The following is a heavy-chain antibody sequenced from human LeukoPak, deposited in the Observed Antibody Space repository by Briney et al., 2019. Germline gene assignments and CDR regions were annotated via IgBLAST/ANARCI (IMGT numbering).Heavy chain of an antibody. V-gene: IGHV1-46*01. CDR1: GYTFTSYY. J-gene: IGHJ4*02. CDR3: TRGSFDRSAYYAY. D-gene: IGHD3-22*01. CDR2: INPSGGSA. Sequence: GASVKVSCKASGYTFTSYYMYWVRQAPGQGLEWMGTINPSGGSANYAQKFQGRVTMTRDTSTSTVYMELSSLRSEDTAIYYCTRGSFDRSAYYAYWGQGILVTVAS.